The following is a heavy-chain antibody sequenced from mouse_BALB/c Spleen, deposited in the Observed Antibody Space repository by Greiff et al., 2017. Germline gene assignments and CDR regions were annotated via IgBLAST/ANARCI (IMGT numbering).Heavy chain of an antibody. CDR3: ARIGEGYYFDY. CDR2: IWWNDNK. J-gene: IGHJ2*01. CDR1: GFSLSTYGIG. V-gene: IGHV8-11*01. Sequence: QVTLKESGPGILQPSQTLSLTCSFSGFSLSTYGIGVGWIRQPSGKGLEWLAHIWWNDNKYYNTALKSRLTISKDTSNNQVFLKIASVDTADTATYYCARIGEGYYFDYWGQGTTLTVSS.